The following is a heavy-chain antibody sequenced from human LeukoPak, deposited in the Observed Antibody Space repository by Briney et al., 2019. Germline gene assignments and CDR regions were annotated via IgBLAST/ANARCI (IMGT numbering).Heavy chain of an antibody. CDR3: ARVIVVTLPTNWFDP. D-gene: IGHD3-22*01. Sequence: PSETLSLTCAVYGGSFSGYYWSWIRQPPGKGLEWIGEINHSGSTNYNPSLKSRVTISVDTSKNQFSLKLSSVTAADTAVYYCARVIVVTLPTNWFDPWGQGTLVTVSS. CDR2: INHSGST. CDR1: GGSFSGYY. J-gene: IGHJ5*02. V-gene: IGHV4-34*01.